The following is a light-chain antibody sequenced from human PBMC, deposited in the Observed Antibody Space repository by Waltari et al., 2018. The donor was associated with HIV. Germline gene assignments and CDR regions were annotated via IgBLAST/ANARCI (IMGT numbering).Light chain of an antibody. J-gene: IGLJ3*02. Sequence: QSVLTQPPSASGTPGQRVTISCSGSSPTIGSTYVSWYQQLPGTAPKLLFYRNNQRPSVVPDRFSGSKSGTSASLAISGLRSEDEADYYCAAWDDSLSGRDWVFGGGTKLTVL. CDR3: AAWDDSLSGRDWV. CDR1: SPTIGSTY. CDR2: RNN. V-gene: IGLV1-47*01.